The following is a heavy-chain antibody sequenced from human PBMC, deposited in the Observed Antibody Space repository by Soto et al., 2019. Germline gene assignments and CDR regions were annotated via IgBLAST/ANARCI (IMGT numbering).Heavy chain of an antibody. Sequence: GGSLRLSCAASGFTFSSYGMHWVRQAPGKGLEWVAVIWYDGSNKYYADSVKGRFTISRDNSKNTLYLQMNSVRAEDTAVYYCARDREYYDFWSGAFYYYYMYVWGKGTTVTVS. CDR1: GFTFSSYG. CDR2: IWYDGSNK. D-gene: IGHD3-3*01. J-gene: IGHJ6*03. V-gene: IGHV3-33*01. CDR3: ARDREYYDFWSGAFYYYYMYV.